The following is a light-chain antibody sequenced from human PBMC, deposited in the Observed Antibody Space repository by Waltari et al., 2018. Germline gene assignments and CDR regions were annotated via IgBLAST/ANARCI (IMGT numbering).Light chain of an antibody. V-gene: IGKV1-39*01. Sequence: DIQMTQSPSSLSASVGDRVTITCRASQSISSYLNWYQKKPGKAPKLLINAASSFQSGVPSRFSGSGSGTDVTLTISRLQPEDFATDYCQQSYSTPITFGLGTLLEIK. J-gene: IGKJ5*01. CDR1: QSISSY. CDR3: QQSYSTPIT. CDR2: AAS.